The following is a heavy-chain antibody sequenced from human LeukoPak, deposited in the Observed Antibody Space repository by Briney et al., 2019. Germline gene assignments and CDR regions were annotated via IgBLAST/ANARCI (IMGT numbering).Heavy chain of an antibody. CDR3: ARRRYYGSGSLIDY. CDR2: INPNSGGT. CDR1: GYTFTGYY. D-gene: IGHD3-10*01. J-gene: IGHJ4*02. Sequence: VASVKVSCKASGYTFTGYYMHWVRQAPGQGLEWMGWINPNSGGTNYAQKFQGRVTMTRDTSISTAYMELSRLRSDDTAVYYCARRRYYGSGSLIDYWGQGTLVTVSS. V-gene: IGHV1-2*02.